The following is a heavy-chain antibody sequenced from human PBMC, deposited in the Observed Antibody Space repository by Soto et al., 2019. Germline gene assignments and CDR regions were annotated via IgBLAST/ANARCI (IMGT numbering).Heavy chain of an antibody. CDR3: AKDRGYSSSSDSDY. D-gene: IGHD6-6*01. J-gene: IGHJ4*02. V-gene: IGHV3-23*01. Sequence: GKGLEWVSAISGSGGSTYYADSVKGRFTISRDNSKNTLYLQMNSLRAEDTAVYYCAKDRGYSSSSDSDYWGQGTLVTVSS. CDR2: ISGSGGST.